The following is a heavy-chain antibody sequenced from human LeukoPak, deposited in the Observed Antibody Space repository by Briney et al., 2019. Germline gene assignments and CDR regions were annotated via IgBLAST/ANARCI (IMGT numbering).Heavy chain of an antibody. CDR3: ARDLVVVTGLRTRGSFDI. CDR1: GYNFTSYY. V-gene: IGHV1-46*01. J-gene: IGHJ3*02. Sequence: SVKVSCKASGYNFTSYYMHWVRQAPGQGLECMGIINPSGGTTSYAQKFQGRVTVTRDTSTSTVYMELSSLRSEDAAVYYCARDLVVVTGLRTRGSFDIWGQGTMVTVSS. CDR2: INPSGGTT. D-gene: IGHD2-21*02.